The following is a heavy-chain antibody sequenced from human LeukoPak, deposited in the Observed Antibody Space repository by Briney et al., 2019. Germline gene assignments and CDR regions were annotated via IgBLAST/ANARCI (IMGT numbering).Heavy chain of an antibody. D-gene: IGHD5-24*01. Sequence: GGSLRLSCAASGFTFSSYSMNWVRQAPGKGLEWVSSISSSSSYIYYADSVKGRFTISRDNAKNSLYLQMNSLRAEDTAVYYCAREQRWLQSLDYWGQGTLVTVSS. J-gene: IGHJ4*02. CDR1: GFTFSSYS. V-gene: IGHV3-21*01. CDR3: AREQRWLQSLDY. CDR2: ISSSSSYI.